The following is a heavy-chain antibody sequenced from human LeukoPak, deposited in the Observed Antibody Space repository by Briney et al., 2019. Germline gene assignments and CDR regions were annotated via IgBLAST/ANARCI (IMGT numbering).Heavy chain of an antibody. Sequence: ASVKVSCKASGYTFTSYAMNWVRQAPGQGLEWMGWINTNTGNPTYAQGFTGRVVFSLDTAISTAYLQISSLKAEDTAVYYCARVYDFWSGYYWGWFDPWGQGTLVTVSS. CDR3: ARVYDFWSGYYWGWFDP. V-gene: IGHV7-4-1*02. J-gene: IGHJ5*02. CDR1: GYTFTSYA. CDR2: INTNTGNP. D-gene: IGHD3-3*01.